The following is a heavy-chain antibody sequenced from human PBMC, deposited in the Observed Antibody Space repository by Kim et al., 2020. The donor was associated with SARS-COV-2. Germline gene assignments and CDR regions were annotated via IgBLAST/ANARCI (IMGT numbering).Heavy chain of an antibody. D-gene: IGHD6-13*01. V-gene: IGHV4-34*01. J-gene: IGHJ5*02. CDR2: INHSGST. CDR1: GGSFSGYY. Sequence: SETLSLTCAVYGGSFSGYYWSWIRQPPGKGLEWIGEINHSGSTNYNPSLKSRVTISVDTSKNQFSLKLSSVTAADTAVYYCARGRGNRVAGQRWFDPWGQGTLVTVSS. CDR3: ARGRGNRVAGQRWFDP.